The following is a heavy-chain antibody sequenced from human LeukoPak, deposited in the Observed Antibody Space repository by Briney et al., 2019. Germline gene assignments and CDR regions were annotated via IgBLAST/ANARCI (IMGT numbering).Heavy chain of an antibody. CDR1: GFTFSTYW. Sequence: GGSLRLSCAASGFTFSTYWMHWVRKAPGKGLVWVSHIKTDGSSTTYADSVKGRFTISRDNAKNTLYLQMHSLSAEDTAVYYCARDRGYTQDYWGQGTLVTVSS. J-gene: IGHJ4*02. V-gene: IGHV3-74*01. CDR3: ARDRGYTQDY. D-gene: IGHD5-12*01. CDR2: IKTDGSST.